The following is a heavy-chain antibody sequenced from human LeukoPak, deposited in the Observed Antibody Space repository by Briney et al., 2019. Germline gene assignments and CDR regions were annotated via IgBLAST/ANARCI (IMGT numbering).Heavy chain of an antibody. CDR1: GGSISSGGYY. V-gene: IGHV4-61*08. Sequence: SQTLSLTCTVSGGSISSGGYYWSWIRQHPGKGPEWIGYIYYSGSTNYNPSLKSRVTISVDTSKNQFSLKLSSVTAADTAVYYCARDKANWFDPWGQGTLVTVSS. CDR2: IYYSGST. J-gene: IGHJ5*02. CDR3: ARDKANWFDP.